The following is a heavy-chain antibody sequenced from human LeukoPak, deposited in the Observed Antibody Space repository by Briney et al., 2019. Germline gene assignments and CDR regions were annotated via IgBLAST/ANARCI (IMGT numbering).Heavy chain of an antibody. CDR2: ISGSGGST. CDR1: GFTFSSYA. Sequence: GGSLRLSCAASGFTFSSYAMSWVRQAPGKGLEGVSAISGSGGSTYYADSVKGRFTISRDNSKNTLYLQMNSLRAEDTAVYYCAKDKGSNHYDSSGYYYPDAFDIWGQEPMVTVSS. CDR3: AKDKGSNHYDSSGYYYPDAFDI. D-gene: IGHD3-22*01. J-gene: IGHJ3*02. V-gene: IGHV3-23*01.